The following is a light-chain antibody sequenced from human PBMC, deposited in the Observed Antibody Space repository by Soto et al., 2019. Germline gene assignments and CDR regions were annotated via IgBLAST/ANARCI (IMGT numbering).Light chain of an antibody. CDR3: QTWGTGIQV. J-gene: IGLJ1*01. CDR2: LNSDGSH. CDR1: SGHSSYA. V-gene: IGLV4-69*01. Sequence: QPVLTQSPSASASLGASVKLTCTLSSGHSSYAIAWHQQQPEKGPRYLMKLNSDGSHSKGDGSPDRFSGSSSGAERYLTSSSLQSEDEADYYCQTWGTGIQVFGTGTKLTVL.